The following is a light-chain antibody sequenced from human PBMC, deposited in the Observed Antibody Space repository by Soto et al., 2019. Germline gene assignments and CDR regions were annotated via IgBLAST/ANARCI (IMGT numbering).Light chain of an antibody. Sequence: EIVLTQSPGTLSLSPGDTATLSCRASQSVSSSYLAWYQQKPGQSPRLLIYGTSGRATGIPDRFIGSGSGTDFTLTISRLEPEDFGVYYCQQYVTPPFTFGPGTKVDSK. CDR2: GTS. CDR1: QSVSSSY. V-gene: IGKV3-20*01. J-gene: IGKJ3*01. CDR3: QQYVTPPFT.